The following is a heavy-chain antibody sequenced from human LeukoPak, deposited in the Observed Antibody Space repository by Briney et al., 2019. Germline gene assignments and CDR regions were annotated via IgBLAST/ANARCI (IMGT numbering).Heavy chain of an antibody. CDR1: GFTFSSYG. CDR3: ARGRSQLRLGELSS. CDR2: IWYDGSNK. Sequence: PGGSLRLSCAASGFTFSSYGVHWVRQAPGKGLEWVAVIWYDGSNKYYADSVKGRFTISRDNSKNTLYLQMNSLRAEDTAVYYCARGRSQLRLGELSSWGQGTLVTVSS. D-gene: IGHD3-16*02. J-gene: IGHJ4*02. V-gene: IGHV3-33*01.